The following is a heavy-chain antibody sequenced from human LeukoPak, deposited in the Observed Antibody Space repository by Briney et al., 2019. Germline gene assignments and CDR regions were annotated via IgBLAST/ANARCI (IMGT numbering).Heavy chain of an antibody. D-gene: IGHD3-10*01. CDR1: GFTLSTYG. Sequence: GGSLRLSCAASGFTLSTYGMHWVRQAPGKGLEWVAVIWYDGSDKYYADSVKGRFTISRDNSKNTVYLQMNSLRAGDTAVYYCARDRSRLFVVQGVQNDYWGQGTLVTVSS. CDR2: IWYDGSDK. J-gene: IGHJ4*02. CDR3: ARDRSRLFVVQGVQNDY. V-gene: IGHV3-33*01.